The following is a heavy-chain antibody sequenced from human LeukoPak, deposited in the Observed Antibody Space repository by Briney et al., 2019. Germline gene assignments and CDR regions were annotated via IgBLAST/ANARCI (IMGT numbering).Heavy chain of an antibody. Sequence: PSETLSLTCTVSGASISSGGYYWSWIRQPPGKGLEWIGYIYYSGSTYYNPSLKSRVTISVDTSKNQFSLKLSSVTAADTAVYYCARGVAVAGTETPYYYYYGMDVWGQGTTVTVSS. J-gene: IGHJ6*02. V-gene: IGHV4-31*03. CDR3: ARGVAVAGTETPYYYYYGMDV. CDR2: IYYSGST. D-gene: IGHD6-19*01. CDR1: GASISSGGYY.